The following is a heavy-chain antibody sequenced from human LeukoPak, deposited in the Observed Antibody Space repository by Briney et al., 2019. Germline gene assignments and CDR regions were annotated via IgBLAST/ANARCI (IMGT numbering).Heavy chain of an antibody. CDR3: AKGSYYDSSGSFYFDY. Sequence: GGSLRLSCAASVFTLSSYAMSWVRQAPRAGLEWVSGISGSGDNTYYADSVKGRFTIFRDNSKNTLYVQVNSLGTEDTAAYYCAKGSYYDSSGSFYFDYWGQGTLVTVSS. D-gene: IGHD3-22*01. CDR1: VFTLSSYA. V-gene: IGHV3-23*01. J-gene: IGHJ4*02. CDR2: ISGSGDNT.